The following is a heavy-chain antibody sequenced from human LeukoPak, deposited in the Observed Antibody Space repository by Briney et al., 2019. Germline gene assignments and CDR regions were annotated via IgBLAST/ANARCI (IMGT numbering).Heavy chain of an antibody. CDR3: ARDRGGDGINYYFDY. CDR2: IWYDGSNK. V-gene: IGHV3-33*01. CDR1: GFTFSSYD. J-gene: IGHJ4*02. Sequence: GGSLRLSCAASGFTFSSYDMHWVRQAPGKGLEWVAVIWYDGSNKYYADSVKGRFTISRDNSKNTLYLQVNSLRAENTAVYYCARDRGGDGINYYFDYWGQGTLVTVSS. D-gene: IGHD5-24*01.